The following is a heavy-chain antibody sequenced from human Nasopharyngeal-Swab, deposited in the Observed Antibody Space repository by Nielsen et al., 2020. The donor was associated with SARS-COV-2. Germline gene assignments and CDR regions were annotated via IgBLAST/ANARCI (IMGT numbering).Heavy chain of an antibody. D-gene: IGHD3-16*01. CDR3: ARGGGRRAFDI. J-gene: IGHJ3*02. CDR2: IYHSGST. V-gene: IGHV4-30-2*01. Sequence: SQTLSLTCAVSGGSISSGGYSWSWIRQPPGEGLEWIGYIYHSGSTYYNPSLKSRVTISVDRSKNQFSLKLSSVTAADTAVYYCARGGGRRAFDIWGQGTMVTVSS. CDR1: GGSISSGGYS.